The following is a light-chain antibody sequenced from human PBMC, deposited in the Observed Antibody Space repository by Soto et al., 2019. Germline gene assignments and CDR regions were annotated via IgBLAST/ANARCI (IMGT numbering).Light chain of an antibody. CDR2: SND. CDR1: SSSFGSNT. V-gene: IGLV1-44*01. Sequence: QSVLTQPPSASGTPGQRVTISCSGGSSSFGSNTVNWYQQLPGTAPKLLIYSNDQRPSGVPDRFSGSKSGTSASLAISGLQAEDEADYYCAAWDDSLRGVVFGGGTKLTVL. CDR3: AAWDDSLRGVV. J-gene: IGLJ2*01.